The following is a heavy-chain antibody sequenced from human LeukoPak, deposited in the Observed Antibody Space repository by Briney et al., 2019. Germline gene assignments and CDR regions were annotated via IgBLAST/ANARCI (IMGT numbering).Heavy chain of an antibody. V-gene: IGHV4-59*01. D-gene: IGHD1-26*01. J-gene: IGHJ5*02. CDR1: GGSISTYY. CDR3: ARGGNYWPQWWFDP. CDR2: IYYTGST. Sequence: SETLSLTCTVSGGSISTYYWSWIRQPPGKGLEWIGYIYYTGSTSYNPFLKSRVTMPLDASKNQFSLELNSVTPADTAVYYCARGGNYWPQWWFDPWGRGTLVSVSS.